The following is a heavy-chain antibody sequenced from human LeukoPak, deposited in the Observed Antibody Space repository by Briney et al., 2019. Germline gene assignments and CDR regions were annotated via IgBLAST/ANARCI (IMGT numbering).Heavy chain of an antibody. CDR1: GGSISSSGYL. Sequence: PSETLSLTCTVSGGSISSSGYLWSWSRQPAGTGLEWIGRIYTSGSTDYNPSLKSRVTISLDTSKNQFSLKLTSVTAADTAVYYCARDRYMDVWGKGTTVTVSS. J-gene: IGHJ6*03. CDR2: IYTSGST. CDR3: ARDRYMDV. V-gene: IGHV4-61*02.